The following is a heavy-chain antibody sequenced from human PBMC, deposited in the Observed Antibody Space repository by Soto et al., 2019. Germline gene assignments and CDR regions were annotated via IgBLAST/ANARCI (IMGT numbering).Heavy chain of an antibody. CDR3: AREAKVLSNEWWWFDP. V-gene: IGHV1-18*01. J-gene: IGHJ5*02. CDR1: GYTFTSYD. D-gene: IGHD2-15*01. CDR2: ISAYNGNT. Sequence: ASVKVSCKAPGYTFTSYDISWVRQAPGQGLEWMGWISAYNGNTNYAQKLQGRVTMTTDTSTSTAYMELRSLRSGDTAVYYCAREAKVLSNEWWWFDPWGQGTLVTVSS.